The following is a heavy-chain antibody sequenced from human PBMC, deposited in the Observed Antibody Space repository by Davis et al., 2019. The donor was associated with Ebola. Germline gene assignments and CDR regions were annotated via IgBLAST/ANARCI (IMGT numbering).Heavy chain of an antibody. CDR1: GGSISSGDYY. V-gene: IGHV4-30-4*01. D-gene: IGHD3-9*01. CDR2: IYYSGST. J-gene: IGHJ4*02. CDR3: ARILVSPYYDILTGYSMAPSYFDY. Sequence: SETLSLTCTVSGGSISSGDYYWSWIRQPPGKGLEWIGYIYYSGSTYYNPSLKSRVTISVDTSKNQFSLKLSSVTAADTAVYYCARILVSPYYDILTGYSMAPSYFDYWGQGTLVTVSS.